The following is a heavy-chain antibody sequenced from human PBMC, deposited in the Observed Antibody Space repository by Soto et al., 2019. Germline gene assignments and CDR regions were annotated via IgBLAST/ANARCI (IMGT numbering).Heavy chain of an antibody. V-gene: IGHV1-69*04. CDR2: VIPILGIA. D-gene: IGHD2-2*01. Sequence: SVKVSCKASGGTFSSYAISWVRQAPGQGLEWMGRVIPILGIANYAQKFQGRVTITADKSTSTAYMELSSLRSEDTAVYYCARDLMSVVVPAAMAFDYWGQGTLVTVSS. CDR3: ARDLMSVVVPAAMAFDY. CDR1: GGTFSSYA. J-gene: IGHJ4*02.